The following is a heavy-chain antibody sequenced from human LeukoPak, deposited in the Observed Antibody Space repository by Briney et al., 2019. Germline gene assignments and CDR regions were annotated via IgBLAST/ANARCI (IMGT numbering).Heavy chain of an antibody. CDR2: MNPNSGNT. V-gene: IGHV1-8*01. D-gene: IGHD6-13*01. CDR1: GYTFTSYD. J-gene: IGHJ4*02. Sequence: ASVKVSCKASGYTFTSYDINWVRQATGQGLEWMGWMNPNSGNTGYAQKFQGRVTMTRNTSISTAYMELSSLRPEDTAVYYCARGRIAAAVRSDYWGQGTLVTVSS. CDR3: ARGRIAAAVRSDY.